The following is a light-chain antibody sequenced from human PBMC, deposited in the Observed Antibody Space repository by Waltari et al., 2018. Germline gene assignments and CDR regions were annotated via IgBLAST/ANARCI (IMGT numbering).Light chain of an antibody. J-gene: IGKJ4*01. CDR1: QDIGNN. CDR3: QQGYSYPLT. CDR2: RAS. V-gene: IGKV1-17*01. Sequence: DIQMTQSPSSLSASVGDTVTITCQASQDIGNNLNWYQQKPGKAPKLLIYRASSLQSGVPSRFSGSGSGTDFTLIISSLQPEYFATYYCQQGYSYPLTFGGGTKVEIK.